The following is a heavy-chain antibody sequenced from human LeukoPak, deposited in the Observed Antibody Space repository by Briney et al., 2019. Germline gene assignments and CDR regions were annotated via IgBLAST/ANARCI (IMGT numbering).Heavy chain of an antibody. V-gene: IGHV3-73*01. J-gene: IGHJ4*02. CDR1: GFNFSGSA. CDR2: VRSKANNYAT. CDR3: TRPGYCSSTSCYEGY. Sequence: GGSLRLSCAASGFNFSGSAMHWVRQASGKGLEWVGRVRSKANNYATAYAASVKGRFTISRDDSKNTAYLQMNSLKTEDTAVYYCTRPGYCSSTSCYEGYWGQGTLVTVSS. D-gene: IGHD2-2*01.